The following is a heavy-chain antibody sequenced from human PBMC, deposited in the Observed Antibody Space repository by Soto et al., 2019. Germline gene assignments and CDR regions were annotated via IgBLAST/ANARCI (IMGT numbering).Heavy chain of an antibody. CDR1: GFTFSSYA. D-gene: IGHD3-9*01. J-gene: IGHJ4*02. CDR3: ANNVLRYFDWLFFDY. V-gene: IGHV3-23*01. CDR2: ISGSGGST. Sequence: GGSLRLSCAASGFTFSSYAMSWVRQAPGKGLEWVSAISGSGGSTYYADSVKGRFTISRDNSKNTLYLQMNSLRAEDTAVYYCANNVLRYFDWLFFDYWGQGTLVTVSS.